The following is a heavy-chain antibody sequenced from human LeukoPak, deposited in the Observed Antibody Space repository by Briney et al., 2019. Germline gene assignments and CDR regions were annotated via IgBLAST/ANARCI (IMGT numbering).Heavy chain of an antibody. CDR3: ARAGTRAGGAFDI. CDR2: VFSTGNT. CDR1: GGSITGYY. Sequence: SETLSLTCTVSGGSITGYYWSWLRQSPGKGLECIAYVFSTGNTNYNPSLYSRLTISVDTSKNQFSLNLSSVTAADTAVYFCARAGTRAGGAFDIWGQGTMVTVSS. V-gene: IGHV4-59*08. D-gene: IGHD4-23*01. J-gene: IGHJ3*02.